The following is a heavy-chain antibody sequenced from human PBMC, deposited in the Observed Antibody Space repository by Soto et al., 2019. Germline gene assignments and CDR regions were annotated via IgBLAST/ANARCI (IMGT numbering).Heavy chain of an antibody. V-gene: IGHV3-30*18. J-gene: IGHJ4*02. Sequence: LRLSCAASGFTFSSYGMHWVRQAPGKGLEWVAVISYDGSNKYYADSVKGRFTISRDNSKNTLYLQMNSLRAEDTAVYYCAKGDYYDSSGPFDYWGQGTLVTVSS. CDR2: ISYDGSNK. D-gene: IGHD3-22*01. CDR3: AKGDYYDSSGPFDY. CDR1: GFTFSSYG.